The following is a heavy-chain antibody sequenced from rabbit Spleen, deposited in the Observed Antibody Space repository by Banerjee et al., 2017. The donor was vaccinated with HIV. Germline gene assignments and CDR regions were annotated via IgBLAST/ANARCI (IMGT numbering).Heavy chain of an antibody. J-gene: IGHJ2*01. CDR1: GFSFSSGYF. D-gene: IGHD7-1*01. V-gene: IGHV1S40*01. CDR2: IGSDSTGNT. Sequence: VESGGGLVKPGASLTLTCTASGFSFSSGYFMCWVRQAPGRGLQWIACIGSDSTGNTYYANWAKGRFTISKASSTTVTLQMTSLTAADTATYFCASDPYHTTGATDNWGPGTLVTVS. CDR3: ASDPYHTTGATDN.